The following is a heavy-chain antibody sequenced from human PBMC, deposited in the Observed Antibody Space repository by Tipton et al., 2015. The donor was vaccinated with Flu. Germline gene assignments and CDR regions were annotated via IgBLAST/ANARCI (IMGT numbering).Heavy chain of an antibody. Sequence: SLRLSCEASGFTFDDYAMHWVRQAPGKGLEWVSGISWNSGNIGYADPVKGRFTISRDNARASLYLQMNSLSPEDTAVYYCAKDRDSGSYYFYAMDVGGQGTTVIVSS. CDR2: ISWNSGNI. D-gene: IGHD1-26*01. V-gene: IGHV3-9*01. CDR3: AKDRDSGSYYFYAMDV. CDR1: GFTFDDYA. J-gene: IGHJ6*02.